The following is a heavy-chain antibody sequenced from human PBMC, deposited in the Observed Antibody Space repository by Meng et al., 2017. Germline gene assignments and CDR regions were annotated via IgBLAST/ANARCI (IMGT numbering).Heavy chain of an antibody. CDR3: ARDLGAGVVTAINY. J-gene: IGHJ4*02. Sequence: VRLVQSGAEVKKPGASVKVSCKASGYTFTSYAMHWVRQAPGQRLEWMGWINAGNGNTKYSQKFQGRVTITRDTSASTAYMELSSLRSEDTAVYYCARDLGAGVVTAINYWGQGTLVTVSS. CDR2: INAGNGNT. D-gene: IGHD2-21*02. CDR1: GYTFTSYA. V-gene: IGHV1-3*01.